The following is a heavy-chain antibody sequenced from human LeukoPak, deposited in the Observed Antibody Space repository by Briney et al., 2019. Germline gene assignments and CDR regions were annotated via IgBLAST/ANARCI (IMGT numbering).Heavy chain of an antibody. V-gene: IGHV4-38-2*01. J-gene: IGHJ4*02. CDR2: IYHSGYT. D-gene: IGHD4-23*01. CDR3: ARYGYGGDY. Sequence: SETLSLTCAVSGYSISSGYYWGWIRQPPGKGLEWIGTIYHSGYTYNNPSLKSRVTISVDTSKNQFSLKVSSVTAADTAMYYCARYGYGGDYWGQGTLFTVSS. CDR1: GYSISSGYY.